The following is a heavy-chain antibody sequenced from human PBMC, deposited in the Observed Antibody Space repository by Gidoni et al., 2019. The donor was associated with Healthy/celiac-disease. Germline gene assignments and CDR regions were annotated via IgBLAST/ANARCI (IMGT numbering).Heavy chain of an antibody. V-gene: IGHV4-34*01. D-gene: IGHD6-6*01. CDR2: INHSGST. J-gene: IGHJ4*02. CDR1: GSFSCYY. CDR3: AREAGVAARLGTLDY. Sequence: GSFSCYYWSWIRQTPGKGLVWSGEINHSGSTNYNPSLKSRVTISVDTSKNQFSRKLSSVTAADTAVYYCAREAGVAARLGTLDYWGQGTLVTVSS.